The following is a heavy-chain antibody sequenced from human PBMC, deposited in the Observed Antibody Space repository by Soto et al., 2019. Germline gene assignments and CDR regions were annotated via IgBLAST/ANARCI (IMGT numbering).Heavy chain of an antibody. CDR2: ISAYNGNT. CDR3: ARVLGYCSSTSCPDAFDI. J-gene: IGHJ3*02. D-gene: IGHD2-2*01. CDR1: GYTFTSYG. V-gene: IGHV1-18*01. Sequence: VASVKVSCKASGYTFTSYGISWVRQAPGQGLEWMGWISAYNGNTNYAQKLQGRVTMTTDTSTSTAYMELRSLRSDDTAVYYCARVLGYCSSTSCPDAFDIWGQGTMVTVSS.